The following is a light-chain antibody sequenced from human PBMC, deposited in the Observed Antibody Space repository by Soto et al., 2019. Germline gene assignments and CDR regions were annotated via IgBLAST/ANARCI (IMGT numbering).Light chain of an antibody. Sequence: SYELTQPPSVSVALGQTARVTCGGNNIGRKSVHWYQQMPGQAPVLVVSDYSDRPSGIPERFSGSKSGNTATLTISRVEAGDEADYYCQVWDVSTFHYSLFGNGTKVTVL. CDR3: QVWDVSTFHYSL. V-gene: IGLV3-21*02. CDR1: NIGRKS. CDR2: DYS. J-gene: IGLJ1*01.